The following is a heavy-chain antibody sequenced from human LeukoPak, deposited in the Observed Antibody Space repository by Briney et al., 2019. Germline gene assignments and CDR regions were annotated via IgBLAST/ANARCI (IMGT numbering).Heavy chain of an antibody. Sequence: ETLSLTCTVSGGSISSGDYYWSWIRQAPGKGLEWVSVIYSGGNTHYGYSVKGRFTISRDNSKNTLDLQMNSLRAEDTAVYYCAREVAGTGSFDYWGQGTLVTVSS. D-gene: IGHD6-19*01. V-gene: IGHV3-53*01. J-gene: IGHJ4*02. CDR2: IYSGGNT. CDR3: AREVAGTGSFDY. CDR1: GGSISSGDYY.